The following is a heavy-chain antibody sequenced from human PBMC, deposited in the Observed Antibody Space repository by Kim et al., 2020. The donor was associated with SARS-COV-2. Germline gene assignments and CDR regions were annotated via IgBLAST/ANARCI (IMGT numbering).Heavy chain of an antibody. CDR3: ATYPPSSGWYLLFDY. CDR2: FDPEDGET. Sequence: ASVKVSCKVSGYTLTELSMHRVRQAPGKGLEWMGGFDPEDGETIYAQKFQGRVTMTEDTSTDTAYMELSSLRSEDTAVYYCATYPPSSGWYLLFDYWGQGTLVTVSS. D-gene: IGHD6-19*01. J-gene: IGHJ4*02. CDR1: GYTLTELS. V-gene: IGHV1-24*01.